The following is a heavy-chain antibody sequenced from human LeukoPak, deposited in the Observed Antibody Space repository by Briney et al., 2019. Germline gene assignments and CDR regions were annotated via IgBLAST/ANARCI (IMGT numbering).Heavy chain of an antibody. CDR2: IRYDGSNK. CDR1: GFTFSSYG. V-gene: IGHV3-30*02. CDR3: AKDRPYYGSGRGAFDI. J-gene: IGHJ3*02. D-gene: IGHD3-10*01. Sequence: GGSLRLSCAASGFTFSSYGMHWVRQAPGKGLEWVAFIRYDGSNKYYADSVKGRFTISRDNSKNTLYLQMNSLRAEDTAVYYCAKDRPYYGSGRGAFDIWGQGTMVTVSS.